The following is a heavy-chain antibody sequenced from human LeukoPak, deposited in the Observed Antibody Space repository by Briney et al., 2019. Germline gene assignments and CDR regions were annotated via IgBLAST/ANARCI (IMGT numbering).Heavy chain of an antibody. V-gene: IGHV4-59*01. CDR2: IYHSGST. J-gene: IGHJ1*01. CDR3: ARGGAARLHFQN. D-gene: IGHD6-6*01. CDR1: GGSISTYY. Sequence: PSETLSLTCTVSGGSISTYYWNWVRQPPGKGLEWIGYIYHSGSTNYNPSLQSRVTISVDTSKNQFSLNLNSVTAADTAVYYCARGGAARLHFQNWGQGTLVTASS.